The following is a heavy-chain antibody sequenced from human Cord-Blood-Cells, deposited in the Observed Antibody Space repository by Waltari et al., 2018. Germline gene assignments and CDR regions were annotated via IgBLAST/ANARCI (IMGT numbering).Heavy chain of an antibody. J-gene: IGHJ5*02. V-gene: IGHV4-34*01. D-gene: IGHD6-13*01. CDR2: INHSGST. Sequence: QVQLQQWGAGLLTPSETLSLTCAVYGGSFSGYYWSWIRQPPGKGLEWIGEINHSGSTNYNPSLKSRGTISVDTSKNQFSLKLSSVTAADTAVYYCARRRGIAAALNWFDPWGQGTLVTVSS. CDR1: GGSFSGYY. CDR3: ARRRGIAAALNWFDP.